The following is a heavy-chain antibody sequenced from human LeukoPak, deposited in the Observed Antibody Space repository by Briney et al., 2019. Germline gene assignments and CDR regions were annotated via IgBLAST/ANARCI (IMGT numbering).Heavy chain of an antibody. CDR3: ARVEYSSGWSPFDY. V-gene: IGHV1-2*02. CDR2: INPNSGGT. CDR1: GYTFTSYG. Sequence: ASVKVSCKASGYTFTSYGISWVRQAPGQGLEWMGWINPNSGGTNYAQKFQGRVTMTRDTSISTAYMELSRLRSDDTAVYYCARVEYSSGWSPFDYWGQGTLVTVSS. J-gene: IGHJ4*02. D-gene: IGHD6-19*01.